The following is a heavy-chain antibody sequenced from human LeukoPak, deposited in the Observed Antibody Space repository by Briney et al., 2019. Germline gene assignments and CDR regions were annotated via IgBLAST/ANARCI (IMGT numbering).Heavy chain of an antibody. CDR3: ARGGPYDFWSGYTEVYYFDY. V-gene: IGHV3-48*01. J-gene: IGHJ4*02. Sequence: PGGSLRLSCAASGFTFSSYSMNWVRQAPGKGLEWVSYISSSSSTIYYADSVKGRFTISRDNAKNSLYLQVNSLRAEDTAVYYCARGGPYDFWSGYTEVYYFDYWGQGTLVTVSS. D-gene: IGHD3-3*01. CDR2: ISSSSSTI. CDR1: GFTFSSYS.